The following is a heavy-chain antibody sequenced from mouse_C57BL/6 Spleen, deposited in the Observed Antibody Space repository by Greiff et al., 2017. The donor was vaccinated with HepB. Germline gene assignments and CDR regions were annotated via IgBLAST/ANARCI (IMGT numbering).Heavy chain of an antibody. CDR2: ISSGGDYI. Sequence: EVQLVESGEGLVKPGGSLKLSCAASGFTFSSYAMSWVRQTPEKRLEWVAYISSGGDYIYYADTVKGRFTISRDNARNTLYLQMSSLKSEDTAMYYCTREGVWYPYFDYWGQGTTLTVSS. V-gene: IGHV5-9-1*02. CDR1: GFTFSSYA. CDR3: TREGVWYPYFDY. J-gene: IGHJ2*01. D-gene: IGHD2-10*02.